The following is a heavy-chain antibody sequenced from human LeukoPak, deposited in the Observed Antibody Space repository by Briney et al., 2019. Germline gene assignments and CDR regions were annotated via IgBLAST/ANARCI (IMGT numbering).Heavy chain of an antibody. J-gene: IGHJ4*02. V-gene: IGHV3-74*01. CDR3: ARGNEWAFDY. CDR1: GFTFSSYW. Sequence: GGSLRLSCAAAGFTFSSYWMHWVRHAPGKGLVWVSRINTDGSSTIYADSVKGRFTISRDNAKNTLYLQMNSLRADDTAVYACARGNEWAFDYWAQGTLVTVSS. D-gene: IGHD1-26*01. CDR2: INTDGSST.